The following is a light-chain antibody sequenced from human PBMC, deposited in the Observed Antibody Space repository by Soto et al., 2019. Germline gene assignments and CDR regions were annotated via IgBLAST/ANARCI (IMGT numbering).Light chain of an antibody. CDR1: QSVTNNY. CDR2: GVS. V-gene: IGKV3-20*01. Sequence: ESVLTQSPGTLSLSPGERATLSCRATQSVTNNYFAWYQQKPGQSPRLLIYGVSSRATDIPDRFSGSGSGTDFTLTISRLEPEDFAVYYCQRYGTSTTFGQGTKVEIK. CDR3: QRYGTSTT. J-gene: IGKJ1*01.